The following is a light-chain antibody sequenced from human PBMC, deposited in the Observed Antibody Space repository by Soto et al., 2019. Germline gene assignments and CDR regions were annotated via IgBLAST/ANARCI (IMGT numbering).Light chain of an antibody. V-gene: IGLV2-14*02. CDR1: SSDVGSYNL. J-gene: IGLJ1*01. CDR2: EGS. CDR3: SSYTATNTLVV. Sequence: QSVLTQPASVSGSPGQSITISCTGTSSDVGSYNLVSWYQQHPGKAPKLMIYEGSKRPSGVSNRFSGSKSGNTASLTISGLQAEDEAAYYCSSYTATNTLVVFGTGTKLTVL.